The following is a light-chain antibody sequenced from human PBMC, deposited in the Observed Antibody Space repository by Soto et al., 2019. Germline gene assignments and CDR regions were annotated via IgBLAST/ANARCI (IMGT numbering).Light chain of an antibody. V-gene: IGKV3-11*01. J-gene: IGKJ4*01. CDR3: QQRSNWPSST. CDR1: QSVSSY. Sequence: EIVLTQSPATLSLSPGERATLSCRASQSVSSYLAWYQQKPGQAPRLLISGASTGATGIPARFSGSGSGTDFTLTISSLEPEDFAVYYCQQRSNWPSSTFGGGTKVDIK. CDR2: GAS.